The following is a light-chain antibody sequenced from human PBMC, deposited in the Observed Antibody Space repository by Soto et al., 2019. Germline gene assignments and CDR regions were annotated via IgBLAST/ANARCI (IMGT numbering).Light chain of an antibody. J-gene: IGKJ1*01. CDR3: QQYETFSGT. CDR1: QSISSY. V-gene: IGKV1-5*01. CDR2: DAS. Sequence: DIQMTQSPSSLSASVGDRVTITCRASQSISSYLNWYQQKPGEAPKLLIYDASALPRGVPSRFSGSGSGTKFTLTIASLQPDDFATYYCQQYETFSGTFGPGTMVDIK.